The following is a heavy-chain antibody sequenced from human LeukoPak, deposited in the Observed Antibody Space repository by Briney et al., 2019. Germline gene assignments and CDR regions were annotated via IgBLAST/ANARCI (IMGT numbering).Heavy chain of an antibody. V-gene: IGHV1-2*02. J-gene: IGHJ4*02. CDR1: GYTFTGYY. CDR3: ARVSIAARQFDY. D-gene: IGHD6-6*01. CDR2: INPNSGGT. Sequence: ASVKVSCKASGYTFTGYYMHWARQAPGQGLEWMGWINPNSGGTNYAQKFQGRVTMTRDTSISTAYMELSRLRSDDTAVYYCARVSIAARQFDYWGQGTLVTVSS.